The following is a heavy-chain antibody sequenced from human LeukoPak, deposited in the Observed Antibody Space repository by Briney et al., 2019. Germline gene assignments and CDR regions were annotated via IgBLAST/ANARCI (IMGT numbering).Heavy chain of an antibody. Sequence: SETLSLTCTVSGGSISSYYWSWIRQPPGKGLEWIGYIYYSGSANYNPSLKSRVTISVDTSKNQFSLKLSSVTAADTAVYYCARMGLGSSQRAGFDPWGQGTLVTVSS. J-gene: IGHJ5*02. V-gene: IGHV4-59*01. CDR1: GGSISSYY. CDR3: ARMGLGSSQRAGFDP. CDR2: IYYSGSA. D-gene: IGHD1-1*01.